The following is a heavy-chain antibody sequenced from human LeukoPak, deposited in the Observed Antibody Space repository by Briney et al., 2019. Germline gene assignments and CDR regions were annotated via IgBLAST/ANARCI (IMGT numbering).Heavy chain of an antibody. CDR1: GYSFTSYW. J-gene: IGHJ4*02. V-gene: IGHV5-51*01. CDR3: ARLPVRSTYYYDSSGYYLDY. D-gene: IGHD3-22*01. Sequence: GESLKISCKGSGYSFTSYWIGWVRQMPGKGLKWMGIIYPGDPDTRYSPSFQGQVTVSADKSISTAYLQWSSLKASDTAMYYCARLPVRSTYYYDSSGYYLDYWGQGTLVTVSS. CDR2: IYPGDPDT.